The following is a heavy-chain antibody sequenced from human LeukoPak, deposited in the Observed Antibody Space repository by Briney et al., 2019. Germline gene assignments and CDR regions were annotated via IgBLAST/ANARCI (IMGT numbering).Heavy chain of an antibody. V-gene: IGHV1-18*01. CDR3: ARELGDGAWGAFDI. J-gene: IGHJ3*02. CDR1: GYIFTSYG. Sequence: GASVKVSCKASGYIFTSYGVSWVRQAPGQGLEWMGWISAYNGNTNCAQKLQGRVTMTTNTSTTTGYMELRSLTSDDTAVYYCARELGDGAWGAFDIWGQGTMVTVSS. D-gene: IGHD3-16*01. CDR2: ISAYNGNT.